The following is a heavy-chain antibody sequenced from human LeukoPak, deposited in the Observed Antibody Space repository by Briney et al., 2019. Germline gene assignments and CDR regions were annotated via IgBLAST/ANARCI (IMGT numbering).Heavy chain of an antibody. J-gene: IGHJ5*02. Sequence: SETLSLTCTVSGGSISSSGYYWGWIRQPPGKGLEWIASIYYSGSTYYNPSLKSRVTISVDTSKTRLSLKLSSLTAADTAVYYCARHEYSGSYYGLSWFDPWGQGTLVTVSS. CDR1: GGSISSSGYY. CDR2: IYYSGST. D-gene: IGHD1-26*01. V-gene: IGHV4-39*01. CDR3: ARHEYSGSYYGLSWFDP.